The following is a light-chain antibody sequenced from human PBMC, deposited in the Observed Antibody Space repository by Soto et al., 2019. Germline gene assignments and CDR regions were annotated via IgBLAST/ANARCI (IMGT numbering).Light chain of an antibody. CDR1: SSDIGGYNY. Sequence: QSALTQPASVSGSPGQSITISCTGTSSDIGGYNYVSWYQQHPGKAPKLMIYDVSNRPSGVSIRFSGSKSGNTASLTISGLQPEDEADYYCSSFTDSSTHLVFGGGTKLTVL. V-gene: IGLV2-14*01. J-gene: IGLJ3*02. CDR3: SSFTDSSTHLV. CDR2: DVS.